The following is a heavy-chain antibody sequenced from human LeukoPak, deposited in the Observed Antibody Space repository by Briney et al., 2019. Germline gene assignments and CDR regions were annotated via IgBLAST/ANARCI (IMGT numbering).Heavy chain of an antibody. D-gene: IGHD3-22*01. Sequence: SETLSLTCTVSGGSISSYYWSWIRQPPGKGLEWIGYIYYSGSTNYNPSLKSRVSISVDTSKNQFSLKLSSVTAADTAVYYCARDRAGGYYDSSGYFDYWGQGTLVTVSS. J-gene: IGHJ4*02. V-gene: IGHV4-59*01. CDR3: ARDRAGGYYDSSGYFDY. CDR2: IYYSGST. CDR1: GGSISSYY.